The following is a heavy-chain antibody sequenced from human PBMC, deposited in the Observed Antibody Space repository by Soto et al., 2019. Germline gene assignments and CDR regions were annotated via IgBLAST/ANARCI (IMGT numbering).Heavy chain of an antibody. CDR3: VLTTVSPFDY. J-gene: IGHJ4*02. D-gene: IGHD4-17*01. V-gene: IGHV3-7*01. Sequence: EVQLVESGGGLVQPGASLRLSCAASGFTFSSYWMSWVRQAPGKGLEWVANIKQDGSEKYYVDSVKGRFTISRDNAKNSLYLQMNSLRAEDTAVYYCVLTTVSPFDYWGQGTLVTVSS. CDR2: IKQDGSEK. CDR1: GFTFSSYW.